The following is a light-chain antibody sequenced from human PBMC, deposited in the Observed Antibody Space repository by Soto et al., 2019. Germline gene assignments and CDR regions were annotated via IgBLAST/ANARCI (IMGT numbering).Light chain of an antibody. CDR3: CSYAGXFYV. CDR1: SSDVGGYNY. Sequence: HSSLTQPRSVSGSPVQSVTISCTGTSSDVGGYNYVSWYQQHPGKAPKLMIYDVSDRPSGVPDRFSGSKSGNTASLTISGPQAEDEADYYRCSYAGXFYVVGTGTKVXV. V-gene: IGLV2-11*01. CDR2: DVS. J-gene: IGLJ1*01.